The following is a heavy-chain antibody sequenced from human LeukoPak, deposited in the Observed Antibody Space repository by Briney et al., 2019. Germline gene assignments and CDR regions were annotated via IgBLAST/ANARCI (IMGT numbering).Heavy chain of an antibody. D-gene: IGHD2-8*01. V-gene: IGHV3-49*04. Sequence: PGRSLRLSCTASGFTFGDYAMSWVRQAPGKGLEWVGFIRSKAYGGTTEYAASVEGRFTISRDDSKSIAYLQMNSLKTEDTAVYYCTRVSGYCTNGVCFLSYYYMDVRGKGTTVTVSS. J-gene: IGHJ6*03. CDR3: TRVSGYCTNGVCFLSYYYMDV. CDR1: GFTFGDYA. CDR2: IRSKAYGGTT.